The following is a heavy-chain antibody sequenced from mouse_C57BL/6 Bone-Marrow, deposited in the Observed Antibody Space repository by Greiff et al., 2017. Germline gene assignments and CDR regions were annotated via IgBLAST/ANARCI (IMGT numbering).Heavy chain of an antibody. CDR3: VAGGSTVVAHWYFDV. V-gene: IGHV1-53*01. Sequence: QVQLQQPGTELVKPGASVKLSCKASAYTFTSYWMHWVKQRPGQGLEWIGNINPSNGGTNYNEKFKSKATLTVDKSSSTAYMQLSSLTYEYTAVYYCVAGGSTVVAHWYFDVWGTGTTVTVSS. J-gene: IGHJ1*03. CDR1: AYTFTSYW. D-gene: IGHD1-1*01. CDR2: INPSNGGT.